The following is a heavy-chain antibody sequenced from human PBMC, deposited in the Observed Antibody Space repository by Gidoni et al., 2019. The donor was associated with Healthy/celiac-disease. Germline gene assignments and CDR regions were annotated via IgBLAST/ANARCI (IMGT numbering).Heavy chain of an antibody. CDR2: ISWNSGSI. V-gene: IGHV3-9*01. J-gene: IGHJ2*01. Sequence: EVQLVESGGGLVQPGTSLRLSCPAPGFTFDAYAMHWVRQAPGKGLEWVSGISWNSGSIGYADSVKGRFTISRDNAKNSLYLQMNSLRAEDTALYYCAKWGFGELLRDWYFDLWGRGTLVTVSS. CDR3: AKWGFGELLRDWYFDL. D-gene: IGHD3-10*01. CDR1: GFTFDAYA.